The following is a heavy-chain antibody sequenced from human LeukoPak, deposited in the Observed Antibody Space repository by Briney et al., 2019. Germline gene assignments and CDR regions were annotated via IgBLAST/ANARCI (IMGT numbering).Heavy chain of an antibody. J-gene: IGHJ6*02. CDR1: GGSISSYY. D-gene: IGHD3-3*01. CDR2: IYYSGST. V-gene: IGHV4-59*01. Sequence: PLETLSLTCTVSGGSISSYYWSWIRQPPGKGLEWIGYIYYSGSTNYNPSLKSRVTISVDTSKNQFSLKLSSVTAADTAVYYCARDTIFGVGSYYYYGMDVWGQGTTVTVSS. CDR3: ARDTIFGVGSYYYYGMDV.